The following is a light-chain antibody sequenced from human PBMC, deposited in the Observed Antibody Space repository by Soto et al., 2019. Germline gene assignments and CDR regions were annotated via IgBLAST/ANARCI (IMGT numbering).Light chain of an antibody. V-gene: IGLV1-40*01. CDR3: QSYASGLSAFYV. CDR1: SSNIGARSD. J-gene: IGLJ1*01. Sequence: QSVLTQPPSVSGGPGQRVTISCTGSSSNIGARSDVHWYQQLPGTAPKLLIYHNSDRPSGVPDRFSGSKPGTSASLAIPGLQAEDEADYYCQSYASGLSAFYVFGTGTKVTVL. CDR2: HNS.